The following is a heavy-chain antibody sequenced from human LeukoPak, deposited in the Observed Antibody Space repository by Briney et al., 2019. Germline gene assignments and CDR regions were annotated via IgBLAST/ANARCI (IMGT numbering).Heavy chain of an antibody. J-gene: IGHJ6*02. V-gene: IGHV3-7*01. D-gene: IGHD6-13*01. CDR3: ARDRIAAAGTYYYGMDV. Sequence: GGSLRFSCATSGFSFSTYWMAWVRQAPGKGPEWVANIKQDGSDKYYMDSVKGRFTISRDNAKNSLYLQMNSLRAEDTAVYYCARDRIAAAGTYYYGMDVWGQGTTVTVSS. CDR2: IKQDGSDK. CDR1: GFSFSTYW.